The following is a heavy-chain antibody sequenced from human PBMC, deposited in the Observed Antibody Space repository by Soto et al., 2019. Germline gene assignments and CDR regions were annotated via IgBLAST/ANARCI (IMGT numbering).Heavy chain of an antibody. J-gene: IGHJ4*02. D-gene: IGHD5-18*01. V-gene: IGHV4-59*01. Sequence: PSETLSLTCTVSGGSISNYYWSWIRQPPGKGLKWIGYIYSSGSTHYNPSLQSRVTISIDTSKNQVSLKENSVTAADTALYYCARDHPHSYGVYYFDYWGQGTPVTVSS. CDR1: GGSISNYY. CDR2: IYSSGST. CDR3: ARDHPHSYGVYYFDY.